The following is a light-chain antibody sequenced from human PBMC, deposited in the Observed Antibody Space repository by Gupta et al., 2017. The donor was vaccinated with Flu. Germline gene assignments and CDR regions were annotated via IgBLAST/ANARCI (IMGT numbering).Light chain of an antibody. CDR2: DAS. CDR1: QSVSSY. CDR3: QQRSNWPPF. V-gene: IGKV3-11*01. Sequence: EIVLTQSPATLSLSPGERATLSCRASQSVSSYLAWYQQKPGQAPRLLIYDASNRATGIPARFSGSGSGTXFTLTIXSLEPEDFAVYYCQQRSNWPPFFGXGTKVEI. J-gene: IGKJ3*01.